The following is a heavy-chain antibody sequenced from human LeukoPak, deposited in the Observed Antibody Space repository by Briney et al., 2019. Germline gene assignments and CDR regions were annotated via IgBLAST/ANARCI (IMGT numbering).Heavy chain of an antibody. V-gene: IGHV1-69*05. Sequence: SVKVSCKASGGTFSSYAISWVRQAPGQGLEWMGGIIPIFGTANYAQKFQGRVTITTDESTSTAYMELSSLRSEDTAVYYCGRNRGSSNAFDIWGQGTMVTVSS. D-gene: IGHD6-6*01. CDR3: GRNRGSSNAFDI. CDR2: IIPIFGTA. J-gene: IGHJ3*02. CDR1: GGTFSSYA.